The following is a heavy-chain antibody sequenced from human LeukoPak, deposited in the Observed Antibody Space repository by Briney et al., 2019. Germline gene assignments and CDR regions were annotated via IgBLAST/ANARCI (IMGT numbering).Heavy chain of an antibody. J-gene: IGHJ4*02. CDR1: GFTFSTYA. V-gene: IGHV3-23*01. CDR2: IKRGGGDP. CDR3: AKGGHDFNPFYW. Sequence: PGGSLRLSCAASGFTFSTYAMGWVRQAPGKGLEWVSSIKRGGGDPFYADSVKGRFTISRDNSKKTLFLQLNSLRAEDTAVYYCAKGGHDFNPFYWWGQGTLVTVSS. D-gene: IGHD2-21*02.